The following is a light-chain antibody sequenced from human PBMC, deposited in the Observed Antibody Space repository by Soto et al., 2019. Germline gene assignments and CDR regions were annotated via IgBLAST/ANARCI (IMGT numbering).Light chain of an antibody. CDR1: SSDVGGYNY. CDR2: DVS. J-gene: IGLJ1*01. CDR3: SSYTSSSTLEEV. V-gene: IGLV2-14*01. Sequence: QSALTQPASVSGSPGQSITISCTGTSSDVGGYNYVSWYQQHPGKAPKLMIYDVSNRPSGVSNRFSGSKSGNTASLTISGLPGEEEGDYYCSSYTSSSTLEEVFGTGTKVTVL.